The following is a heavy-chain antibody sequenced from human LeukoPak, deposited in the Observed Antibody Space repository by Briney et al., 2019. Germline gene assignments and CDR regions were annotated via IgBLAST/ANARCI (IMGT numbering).Heavy chain of an antibody. J-gene: IGHJ4*02. CDR1: GFTFSSHW. Sequence: GGSLRLSCAASGFTFSSHWMHWVRQDPGRGLVWVSHINADSVRGRFTISRDNARNSLFLQMSSLRAEDTAVYYCARGRRDGYNYWGQGTLVTVSS. CDR3: ARGRRDGYNY. D-gene: IGHD5-24*01. CDR2: IN. V-gene: IGHV3-74*01.